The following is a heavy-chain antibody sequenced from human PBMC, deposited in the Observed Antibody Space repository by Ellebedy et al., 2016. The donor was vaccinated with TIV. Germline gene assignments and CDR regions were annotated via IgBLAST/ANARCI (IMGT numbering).Heavy chain of an antibody. CDR1: GFTFDTYG. CDR2: IWYDGSNT. CDR3: ARGAQTLIPDY. J-gene: IGHJ4*02. Sequence: PGGSLRLSCAASGFTFDTYGMHWVRQAPGKGLEWVAVIWYDGSNTYYADSVKGRFTISRDNSEKTLNLQMNSLRVEDTAVYYCARGAQTLIPDYWGQGTLVIVSS. V-gene: IGHV3-33*01.